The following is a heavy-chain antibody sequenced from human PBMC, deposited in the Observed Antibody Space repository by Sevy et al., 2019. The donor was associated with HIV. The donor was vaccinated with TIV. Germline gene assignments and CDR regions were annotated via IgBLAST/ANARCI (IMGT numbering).Heavy chain of an antibody. CDR3: AREGCTRPHDY. CDR2: LSFGCGEI. Sequence: GGSLRLSCAASGFTFSKYSMSWVRQPPGKGLEWVSTLSFGCGEINYADSVKGRFIISRDDSKNTLYLQMNSLRAEDTAVYFCAREGCTRPHDYWGQGTLVTVSS. CDR1: GFTFSKYS. D-gene: IGHD2-8*01. J-gene: IGHJ4*02. V-gene: IGHV3-23*01.